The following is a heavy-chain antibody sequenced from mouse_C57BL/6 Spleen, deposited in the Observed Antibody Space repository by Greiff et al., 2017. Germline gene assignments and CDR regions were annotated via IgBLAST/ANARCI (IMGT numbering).Heavy chain of an antibody. D-gene: IGHD2-1*01. J-gene: IGHJ2*01. CDR1: GFTFSDYG. V-gene: IGHV5-17*01. CDR3: ASNYEGYFDY. CDR2: ISSGSSTI. Sequence: DVMLVESGGGLVKPGGSLKLSCAASGFTFSDYGMHWVRQAPEKGLEWVAYISSGSSTIYYADTVKGRFTISGDNAKNTLFLQMTSLRSEDTAMYYCASNYEGYFDYWGQGTTLTVSS.